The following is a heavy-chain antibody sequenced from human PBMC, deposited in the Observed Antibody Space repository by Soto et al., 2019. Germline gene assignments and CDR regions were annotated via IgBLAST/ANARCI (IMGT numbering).Heavy chain of an antibody. CDR3: AKDVSSGWYWGYFQH. D-gene: IGHD6-19*01. CDR1: GFTFSSYW. V-gene: IGHV3-7*03. J-gene: IGHJ1*01. CDR2: IKQDGSEK. Sequence: GGSLRLSCAASGFTFSSYWMSWVRQAPGKGLEWVANIKQDGSEKYYVDSVKGRFTISRDNAKNSLYLQMNSLRAEDTAVYYCAKDVSSGWYWGYFQHWGQGTLVTVSS.